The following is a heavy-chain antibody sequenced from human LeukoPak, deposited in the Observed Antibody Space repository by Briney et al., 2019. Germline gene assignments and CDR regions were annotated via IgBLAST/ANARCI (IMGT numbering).Heavy chain of an antibody. D-gene: IGHD2-15*01. CDR2: IKKDGSEK. CDR1: GFTFTNYW. CDR3: ARDQSLGYCSGGSCHTDY. J-gene: IGHJ4*02. Sequence: GGSLRLSCAASGFTFTNYWMNWVRQAPGKGLEWVANIKKDGSEKYYVDSVKGRFTISRDNAKNSLYLQMNSLRAEDTAMYYCARDQSLGYCSGGSCHTDYWGQGTLVTVSS. V-gene: IGHV3-7*01.